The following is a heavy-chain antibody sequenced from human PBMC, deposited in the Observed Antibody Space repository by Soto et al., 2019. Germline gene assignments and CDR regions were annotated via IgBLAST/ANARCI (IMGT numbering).Heavy chain of an antibody. CDR2: ISYDGSNK. Sequence: PGGSLRLSCAASGFTFSSYAMHWVRQAPGKGLEWVAVISYDGSNKYYADSVKGRFTISRDNSKNTLYLQMNSLRAEDTAVYYCARDDRYSYGFVDPWGQGTLVTVSS. V-gene: IGHV3-30-3*01. J-gene: IGHJ5*02. CDR1: GFTFSSYA. D-gene: IGHD5-18*01. CDR3: ARDDRYSYGFVDP.